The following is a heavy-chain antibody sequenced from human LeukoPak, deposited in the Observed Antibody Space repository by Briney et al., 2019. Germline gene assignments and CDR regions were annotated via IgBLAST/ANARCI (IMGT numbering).Heavy chain of an antibody. Sequence: GGSLRLSCAASGFTFSGYWMHWVRQAPGKGLVWVSRINGDGSTTNYADSVKGRFTISRDYAKNTLYLQMNSLRAEDTAVYYCARSSSGYNYGRFDPWGQGTLVTVSS. CDR1: GFTFSGYW. D-gene: IGHD5-18*01. V-gene: IGHV3-74*01. CDR2: INGDGSTT. J-gene: IGHJ5*02. CDR3: ARSSSGYNYGRFDP.